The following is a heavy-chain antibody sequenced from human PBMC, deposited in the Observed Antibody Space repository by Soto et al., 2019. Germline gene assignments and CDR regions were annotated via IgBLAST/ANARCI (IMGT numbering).Heavy chain of an antibody. Sequence: QLQLQESGSGLVKPSQTLSLTCAVSGGSISSGGYSWSWIRQPPGKGLGWIGYIFHSGSTYYNSSLKSRRTISVDRSTSQCSLMLSSVTAADTAVYYCARVPTPWGQGTLVTVSS. V-gene: IGHV4-30-2*01. CDR2: IFHSGST. J-gene: IGHJ5*02. CDR3: ARVPTP. D-gene: IGHD2-2*01. CDR1: GGSISSGGYS.